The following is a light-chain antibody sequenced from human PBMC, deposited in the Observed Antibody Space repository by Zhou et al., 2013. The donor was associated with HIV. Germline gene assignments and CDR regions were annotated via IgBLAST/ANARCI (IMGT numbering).Light chain of an antibody. Sequence: DIQMTQSPSSVSASVGDRVTISCRASQGIGSWLAWFQQKPGKAPKLLIFAASSLPSGVPSRFSGGGSGTEFTLTISSLQPEDFATYYCQQSYSTPCSFGQGTKLEIK. J-gene: IGKJ2*04. CDR1: QGIGSW. V-gene: IGKV1-12*01. CDR3: QQSYSTPCS. CDR2: AAS.